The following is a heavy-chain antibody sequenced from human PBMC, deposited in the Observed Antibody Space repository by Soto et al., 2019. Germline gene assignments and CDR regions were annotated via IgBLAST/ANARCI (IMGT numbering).Heavy chain of an antibody. D-gene: IGHD3-22*01. CDR2: ISSSSSYI. V-gene: IGHV3-21*01. J-gene: IGHJ3*02. CDR3: ARDHRYYYDSSGYEDAFDI. Sequence: GGSLRLSCAASGFTFSSYSMNWVRQAPGKGLEWVSSISSSSSYIYYADSVKGRFTISRDNAKNSLYLQMNSLRVEDTAVYYCARDHRYYYDSSGYEDAFDIWGQGTMVTVSS. CDR1: GFTFSSYS.